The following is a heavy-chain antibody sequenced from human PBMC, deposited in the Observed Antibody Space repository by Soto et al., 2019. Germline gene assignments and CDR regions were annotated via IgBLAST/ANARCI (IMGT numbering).Heavy chain of an antibody. CDR3: ARQETYYYDSSGYSPNAFDI. CDR2: IYPGDSDT. J-gene: IGHJ3*02. Sequence: GESRKVYCKGSGYSFTSYWIGWVRQMPGKGLEWMGIIYPGDSDTRYSPSFQGQVTISADKSISTAYLQWSSLKASDTAMYYCARQETYYYDSSGYSPNAFDIWGQGRMVTVSS. D-gene: IGHD3-22*01. V-gene: IGHV5-51*01. CDR1: GYSFTSYW.